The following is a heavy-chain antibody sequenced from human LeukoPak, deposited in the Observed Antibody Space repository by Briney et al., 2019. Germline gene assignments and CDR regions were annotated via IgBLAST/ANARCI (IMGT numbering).Heavy chain of an antibody. D-gene: IGHD3-10*01. J-gene: IGHJ4*02. Sequence: SQTLSLTCAISVDSVSGSPAVWNWIRQSPSRGLEWLGRAYYRSKWYIDYAVSVKGRITITPDTSKNQFSLQLNSVTPEDTAVYYCARGAVRGGTTFDYWGQGTLVTVSS. CDR1: VDSVSGSPAV. CDR2: AYYRSKWYI. CDR3: ARGAVRGGTTFDY. V-gene: IGHV6-1*01.